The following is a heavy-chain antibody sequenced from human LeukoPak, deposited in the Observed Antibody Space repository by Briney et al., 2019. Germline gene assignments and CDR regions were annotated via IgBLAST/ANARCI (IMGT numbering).Heavy chain of an antibody. V-gene: IGHV1-18*01. J-gene: IGHJ4*02. CDR3: AREPQWLVLGGDDYYFDY. Sequence: GASVKVSCKASGYTFTSYGISWVRQAPGQGLAWMGWISAYNGNTNYAQKLQGRVTMTTDTDTSTAYMELRSLRSDDAAVYYCAREPQWLVLGGDDYYFDYWGQGTLVTVSS. CDR2: ISAYNGNT. D-gene: IGHD6-19*01. CDR1: GYTFTSYG.